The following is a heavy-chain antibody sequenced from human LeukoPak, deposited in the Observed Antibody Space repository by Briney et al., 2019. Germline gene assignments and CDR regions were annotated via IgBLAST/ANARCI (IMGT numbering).Heavy chain of an antibody. Sequence: PSQTLSLTCAVSGGSISSGGYSWSWIRQPPGKGLEWIGEINHSGSTNYNPSLKSRVTISVDTSKNQFSLKLSSVTAADTAVYYCARRVSGIAAAGTDYWGQGTLVTVSS. CDR2: INHSGST. V-gene: IGHV4-30-2*01. CDR1: GGSISSGGYS. D-gene: IGHD6-13*01. J-gene: IGHJ4*02. CDR3: ARRVSGIAAAGTDY.